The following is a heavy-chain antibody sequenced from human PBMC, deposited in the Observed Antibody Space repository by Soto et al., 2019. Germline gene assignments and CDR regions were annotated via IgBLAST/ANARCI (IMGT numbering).Heavy chain of an antibody. CDR3: TGGDCSGSTCYDIDY. CDR2: IRSKGYGGTT. CDR1: GVTFGDYA. Sequence: PGGSLRLSCTASGVTFGDYAMSWFRQAPGKGLEWVSLIRSKGYGGTTEYAASVNGRFTVSRDDSKSIAYLQMNSLKTEDTAVYYCTGGDCSGSTCYDIDYWGQGTLVTVSS. J-gene: IGHJ4*02. V-gene: IGHV3-49*03. D-gene: IGHD2-15*01.